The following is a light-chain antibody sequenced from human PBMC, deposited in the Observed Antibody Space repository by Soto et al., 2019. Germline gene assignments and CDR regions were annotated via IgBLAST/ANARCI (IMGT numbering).Light chain of an antibody. CDR1: QSLGYY. V-gene: IGKV3-11*01. CDR2: DAS. Sequence: EIVLTQSPATLSLSPGERATLSGRASQSLGYYLAWFQQKRGQAPRLLIYDASNRATGIPARFSGSGSGTDFTLTISSLEPEDFAVYYCQQRRDWPLTFGGGTKVEIK. CDR3: QQRRDWPLT. J-gene: IGKJ4*01.